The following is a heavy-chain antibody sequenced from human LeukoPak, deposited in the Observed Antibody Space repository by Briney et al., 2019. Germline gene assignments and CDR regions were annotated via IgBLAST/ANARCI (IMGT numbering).Heavy chain of an antibody. D-gene: IGHD2-8*01. CDR1: GGSISSSSYY. Sequence: SETLSLTCTVSGGSISSSSYYWGWIRQPPGKGLEWIGSIYYSGSTYYNPSLKSRVTISVDTSKNQFSLKLSSVTAADTAVYYCERHCANGVCYTDFDYWGQGTLVTVSS. V-gene: IGHV4-39*01. CDR3: ERHCANGVCYTDFDY. CDR2: IYYSGST. J-gene: IGHJ4*02.